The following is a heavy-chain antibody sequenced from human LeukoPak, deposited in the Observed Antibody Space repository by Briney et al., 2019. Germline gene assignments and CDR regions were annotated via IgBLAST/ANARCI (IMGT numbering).Heavy chain of an antibody. J-gene: IGHJ4*02. Sequence: GGSLRLSCAASGFTFSSYSMNWVRQAPGKGLEWVSSISSGSSYIYYADSVKGRFTISRDNAKNSLYLQMNSLRAEDTAVYYCAREGDSSSSDLDYWGQGTLVTVSS. V-gene: IGHV3-21*01. CDR1: GFTFSSYS. D-gene: IGHD6-13*01. CDR3: AREGDSSSSDLDY. CDR2: ISSGSSYI.